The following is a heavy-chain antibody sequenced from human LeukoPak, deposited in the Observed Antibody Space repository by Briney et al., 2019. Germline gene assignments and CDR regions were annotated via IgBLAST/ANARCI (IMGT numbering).Heavy chain of an antibody. V-gene: IGHV4-59*12. CDR3: ARDCLYGMDV. CDR1: GGSISSYY. CDR2: IYYSGST. Sequence: SETLSLTCTVSGGSISSYYWSWIRQPPGKGLEWIGYIYYSGSTNYNPSLKSRVTISVDTSKNQFSLKLSSVTAADTAVYYCARDCLYGMDVWGQGTTVTVSS. J-gene: IGHJ6*02.